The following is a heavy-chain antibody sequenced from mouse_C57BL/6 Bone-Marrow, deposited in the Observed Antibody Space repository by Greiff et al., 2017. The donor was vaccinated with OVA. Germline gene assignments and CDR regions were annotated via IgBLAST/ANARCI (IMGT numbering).Heavy chain of an antibody. CDR1: EYAFPSYD. CDR2: INTDGGGT. CDR3: ARHDGSHVGFAY. V-gene: IGHV5-2*01. Sequence: EVQLVESGGGLVQPGASLKLSCESNEYAFPSYDMSWVRQTPEKRLELVADINTDGGGTYYPDTMERRFIISRDNTKTTLYLQMSSLRSEDTALYYCARHDGSHVGFAYWGQGTLVTVSA. D-gene: IGHD2-3*01. J-gene: IGHJ3*01.